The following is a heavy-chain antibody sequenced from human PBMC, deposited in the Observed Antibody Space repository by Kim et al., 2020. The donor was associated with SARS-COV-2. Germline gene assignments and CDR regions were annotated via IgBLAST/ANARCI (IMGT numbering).Heavy chain of an antibody. J-gene: IGHJ3*02. Sequence: SPSFPGQVTISADKSISTAYLQWSTLKASDTAMYYCARHKDTSSSSAFDIWGQGTMVTVSS. D-gene: IGHD6-6*01. CDR3: ARHKDTSSSSAFDI. V-gene: IGHV5-51*01.